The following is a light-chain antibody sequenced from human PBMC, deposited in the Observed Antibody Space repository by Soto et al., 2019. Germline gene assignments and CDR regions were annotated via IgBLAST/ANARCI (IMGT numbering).Light chain of an antibody. Sequence: EIVTTQSPLTLTVTAGDPASISFTFSQILLYNNTYNYLDWYVQKPGQSPQLLIYFGSNRAPGVPDRFSGSGSGTDFTLKINRVEAEDVGTYYCMQALQSLTFGQGTRLEIK. CDR2: FGS. J-gene: IGKJ5*01. CDR3: MQALQSLT. V-gene: IGKV2-28*01. CDR1: QILLYNNTYNY.